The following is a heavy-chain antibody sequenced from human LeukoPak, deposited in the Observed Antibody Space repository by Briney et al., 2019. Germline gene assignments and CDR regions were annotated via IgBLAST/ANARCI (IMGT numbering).Heavy chain of an antibody. CDR2: ISSSSSYI. D-gene: IGHD2-15*01. CDR1: GFTFSSYS. Sequence: PGGSLRLSCAASGFTFSSYSMNWVRQAPGKGLEWVSSISSSSSYIYYADSVKGRFTISRDNAKNSLYLQMNSLRAEDTAVYYCARDEGDCSGGSCYSIDVSGRDLGARTDLWGRGTLVTVSS. J-gene: IGHJ2*01. V-gene: IGHV3-21*01. CDR3: ARDEGDCSGGSCYSIDVSGRDLGARTDL.